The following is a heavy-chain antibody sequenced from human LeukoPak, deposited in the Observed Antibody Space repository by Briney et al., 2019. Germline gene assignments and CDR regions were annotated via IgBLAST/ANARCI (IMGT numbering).Heavy chain of an antibody. V-gene: IGHV1-69*02. CDR3: ARAATLTYQNWLDP. CDR1: GGTFSSYT. J-gene: IGHJ5*02. CDR2: IIPILGIA. Sequence: SVKVSCKASGGTFSSYTISWVRQAPGQGLEWMGRIIPILGIANYAQKFQGRVTITADKSTSTAYMELSSLRSEDTAVYYCARAATLTYQNWLDPWGQGTLVTVSS. D-gene: IGHD2-15*01.